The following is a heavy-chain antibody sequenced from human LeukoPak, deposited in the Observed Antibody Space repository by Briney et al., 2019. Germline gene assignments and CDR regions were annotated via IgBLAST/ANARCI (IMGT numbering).Heavy chain of an antibody. CDR2: INSDGSST. J-gene: IGHJ4*02. V-gene: IGHV3-74*01. D-gene: IGHD1-26*01. Sequence: PGGSLRLSCAASGFTFSSYSMNWVRQAPEKGLVWVSRINSDGSSTTYADSVKGRFTISRDNAKNTLYLQMNNLSAEDTAVYYCAGLGGVYFDCWDQGTLVTVS. CDR1: GFTFSSYS. CDR3: AGLGGVYFDC.